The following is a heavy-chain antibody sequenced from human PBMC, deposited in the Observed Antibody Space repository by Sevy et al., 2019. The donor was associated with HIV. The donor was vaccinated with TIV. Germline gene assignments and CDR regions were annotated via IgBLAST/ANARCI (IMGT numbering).Heavy chain of an antibody. V-gene: IGHV3-66*01. Sequence: GGSLRLSCAASRFTVNNNYMTWVRQAPGKGLEGMSIIYSDATTYHADSVKDRFNISRDNSKNMLYLQMNNLRVEDTAVYYCARGKTGYGYALSYWGQGTLVTVSS. J-gene: IGHJ4*02. D-gene: IGHD5-18*01. CDR1: RFTVNNNY. CDR3: ARGKTGYGYALSY. CDR2: IYSDATT.